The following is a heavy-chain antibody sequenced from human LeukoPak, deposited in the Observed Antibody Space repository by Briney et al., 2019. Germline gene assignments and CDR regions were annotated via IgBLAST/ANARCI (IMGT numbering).Heavy chain of an antibody. CDR3: AREALRGYSYGWYYYYYGMDV. D-gene: IGHD5-18*01. CDR2: IYYSGST. J-gene: IGHJ6*02. V-gene: IGHV4-59*12. CDR1: GGSFSSYY. Sequence: SETLSLTCAVYGGSFSSYYWSWIRQPPGKGLEWIGYIYYSGSTNYNPSLKSRVTISVDTSKNQFSLKLSSVTAADTAVYYCAREALRGYSYGWYYYYYGMDVWGQGTTVTVSS.